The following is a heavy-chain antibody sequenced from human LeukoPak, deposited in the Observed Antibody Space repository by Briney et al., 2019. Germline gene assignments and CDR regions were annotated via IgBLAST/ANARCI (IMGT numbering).Heavy chain of an antibody. CDR1: GFTVSSNY. CDR3: AKDGGKWLSYFDS. CDR2: IYSGGST. J-gene: IGHJ4*02. D-gene: IGHD5-12*01. V-gene: IGHV3-66*01. Sequence: GGSLRLSCAASGFTVSSNYMSWVRQAPGKGLEWVSVIYSGGSTYYADSVKGRFTISRDNSKNTLSLQMSSPRAQDTAVYYCAKDGGKWLSYFDSWGQGTLVTVSS.